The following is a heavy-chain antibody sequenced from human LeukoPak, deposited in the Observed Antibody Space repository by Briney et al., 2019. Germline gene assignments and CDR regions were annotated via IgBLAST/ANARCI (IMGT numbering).Heavy chain of an antibody. V-gene: IGHV1-69*06. J-gene: IGHJ3*02. CDR2: IIPIFGTA. Sequence: SVKVSCKASGGTFSSYAISWVRQAPGQGLEWMGGIIPIFGTANYAQKFQGRVTITADKSTSTAYMELSSLRSEDTAVYYCARDIVVVVAASRVETHDAFDIWGQGTMVTVSS. CDR1: GGTFSSYA. D-gene: IGHD2-15*01. CDR3: ARDIVVVVAASRVETHDAFDI.